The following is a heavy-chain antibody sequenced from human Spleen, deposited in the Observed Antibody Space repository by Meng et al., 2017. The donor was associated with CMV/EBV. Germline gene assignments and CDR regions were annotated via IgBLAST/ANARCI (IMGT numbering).Heavy chain of an antibody. CDR2: INQDGSEK. J-gene: IGHJ4*02. Sequence: ASGFTFSSYWMNWVRQAPGKGLEWVAHINQDGSEKYYVDSVKGRFTISRDNAKNSLYLQMNSLRAEDTAVYYCARGINYYDISGFLHWGQGTLVTVSS. D-gene: IGHD3-22*01. V-gene: IGHV3-7*01. CDR3: ARGINYYDISGFLH. CDR1: GFTFSSYW.